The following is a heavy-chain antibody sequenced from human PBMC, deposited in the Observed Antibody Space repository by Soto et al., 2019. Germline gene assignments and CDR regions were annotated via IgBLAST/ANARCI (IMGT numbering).Heavy chain of an antibody. CDR1: GFTFSDYY. CDR3: ARVWAQWLAKMGYRYFRL. D-gene: IGHD6-19*01. V-gene: IGHV3-11*06. J-gene: IGHJ2*01. Sequence: QVQLVESGGGLVKPGGSLRLSCAASGFTFSDYYMSWIRQAPGKGLEWVSYISSSSSYTNYADSVKGRFPISRDNGKDSLYLQMKSLGAQGHAGYYWARVWAQWLAKMGYRYFRLRGRGTLVHVSP. CDR2: ISSSSSYT.